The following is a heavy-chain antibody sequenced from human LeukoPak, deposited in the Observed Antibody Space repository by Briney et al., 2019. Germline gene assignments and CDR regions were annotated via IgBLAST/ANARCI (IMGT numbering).Heavy chain of an antibody. CDR3: ASLPEEYSGSYDY. CDR2: IIPIFGTA. J-gene: IGHJ4*02. D-gene: IGHD1-26*01. CDR1: GGTFSSYA. V-gene: IGHV1-69*13. Sequence: SVKVSCKASGGTFSSYAISWVRQAPGQGLEWMGGIIPIFGTANYAQKFQGRVTITADESTSTAYMELSSLRSEDTAVYYCASLPEEYSGSYDYWGQGTLVTVSS.